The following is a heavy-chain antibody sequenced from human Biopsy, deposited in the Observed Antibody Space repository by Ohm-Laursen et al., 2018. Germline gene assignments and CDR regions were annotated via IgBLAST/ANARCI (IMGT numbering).Heavy chain of an antibody. D-gene: IGHD1-26*01. V-gene: IGHV4-4*07. J-gene: IGHJ3*02. Sequence: SETLSLTWAVSGDSINNYYWSWIRQPAGKGLEWIGRIYTSGSPNYNLSLESRVTMSVDTSKNQFSLTLRSVTAADTAVYYCARGTGRYYVYGAFDIWGQGTVVTASS. CDR2: IYTSGSP. CDR1: GDSINNYY. CDR3: ARGTGRYYVYGAFDI.